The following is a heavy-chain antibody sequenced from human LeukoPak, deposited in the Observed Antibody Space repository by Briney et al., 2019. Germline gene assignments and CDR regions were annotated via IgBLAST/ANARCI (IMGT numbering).Heavy chain of an antibody. Sequence: SETLSLTCTVSGGSISSSSYYWGWIRQPPGKGLEWIGSIYYSGSTYYNPSLKSRVTISVDTSKNQFSLKLSSVTAADTAVYYCARLSGYDPRVRYYGMDVWGQGTTVTVSS. D-gene: IGHD5-12*01. CDR1: GGSISSSSYY. CDR3: ARLSGYDPRVRYYGMDV. V-gene: IGHV4-39*07. CDR2: IYYSGST. J-gene: IGHJ6*02.